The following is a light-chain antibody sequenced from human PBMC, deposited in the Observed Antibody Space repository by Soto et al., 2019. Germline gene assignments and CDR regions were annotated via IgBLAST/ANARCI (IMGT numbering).Light chain of an antibody. V-gene: IGLV1-40*01. J-gene: IGLJ1*01. CDR3: QSYDSSLIALYV. Sequence: QSALTQPHSVSGAPGQRVTISCTGSSSNIGAGYEVHWYQQLPGTAPKLLIYGNNHRPSGVPDRFSGSKSATSASLAITGLQAEDEADYYCQSYDSSLIALYVFGTVTKVTVL. CDR2: GNN. CDR1: SSNIGAGYE.